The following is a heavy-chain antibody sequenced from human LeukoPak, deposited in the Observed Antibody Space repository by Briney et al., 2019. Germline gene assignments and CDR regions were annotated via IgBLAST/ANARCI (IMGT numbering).Heavy chain of an antibody. V-gene: IGHV3-30-3*01. J-gene: IGHJ4*02. CDR2: ISYDGSNK. CDR1: GFTFSSYA. D-gene: IGHD1-26*01. Sequence: GGSLRLSCAASGFTFSSYAMHWVRQAPGKGLEWVAVISYDGSNKYYADSAKGRFTISRDNSKNTLYLQMNSLRAEDTAVYYCARVGGVGATTDYWGQGTLVTVSP. CDR3: ARVGGVGATTDY.